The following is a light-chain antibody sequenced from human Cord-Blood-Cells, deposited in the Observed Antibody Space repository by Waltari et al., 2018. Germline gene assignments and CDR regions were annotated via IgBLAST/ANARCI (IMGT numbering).Light chain of an antibody. J-gene: IGKJ2*03. V-gene: IGKV1-39*01. CDR3: QQSYSTPYS. CDR1: QSIRSY. Sequence: DIQITKSHSSLSEPVGARVPIPCRASQSIRSYLNWYQQKPGKAPKLLIYAASSLQSGVPSRFSGSGSGTDFTLTISSLQPEDFATYYCQQSYSTPYSFGQGTKLEIK. CDR2: AAS.